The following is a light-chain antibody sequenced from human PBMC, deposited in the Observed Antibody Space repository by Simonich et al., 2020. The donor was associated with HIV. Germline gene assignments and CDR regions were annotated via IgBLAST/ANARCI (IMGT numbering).Light chain of an antibody. CDR1: SSNIGSNT. Sequence: QSVLTQPPSASGTPGQRVTISCSGSSSNIGSNTVNWYQQLSGTAPKLLIYSNNQRPSGFPDRFSGSKSGTSASLAISGLQSEDEADYYCAAWDDSLNGPVFGGGTKLTVL. V-gene: IGLV1-44*01. CDR2: SNN. J-gene: IGLJ3*02. CDR3: AAWDDSLNGPV.